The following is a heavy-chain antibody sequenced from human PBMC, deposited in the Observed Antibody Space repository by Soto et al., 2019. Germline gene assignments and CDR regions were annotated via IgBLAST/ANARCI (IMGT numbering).Heavy chain of an antibody. Sequence: SQTLSLTCAISGDSVSSNSAAWNWIRQSPSRGLEWLGRTYYRSKWYNDYAVSVKSRITINPDTSKNQFSLQLNSVTPEDTAVYYCARGPQPPPPRIAAAGSYFDYWGQGTLVTVSS. V-gene: IGHV6-1*01. CDR2: TYYRSKWYN. CDR1: GDSVSSNSAA. CDR3: ARGPQPPPPRIAAAGSYFDY. J-gene: IGHJ4*02. D-gene: IGHD6-13*01.